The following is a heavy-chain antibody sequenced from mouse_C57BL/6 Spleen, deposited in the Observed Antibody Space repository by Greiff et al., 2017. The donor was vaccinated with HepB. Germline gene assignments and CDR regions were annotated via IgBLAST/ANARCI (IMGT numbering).Heavy chain of an antibody. D-gene: IGHD1-1*01. Sequence: QVHVKQSGTELVKPGASVKLSCKASGYTFTSYWMHWVKQRPGQGLEWIGNINPSNGGTNYNEKFKSKATLTVDKSSSTAYMQLSSLTSEDSAVYYCARSRLEAYYGSSPYYFDYWGQGTTLTVSS. V-gene: IGHV1-53*01. CDR1: GYTFTSYW. CDR3: ARSRLEAYYGSSPYYFDY. J-gene: IGHJ2*01. CDR2: INPSNGGT.